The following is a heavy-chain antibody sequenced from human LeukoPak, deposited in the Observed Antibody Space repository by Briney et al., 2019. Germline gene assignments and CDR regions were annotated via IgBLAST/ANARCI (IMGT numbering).Heavy chain of an antibody. CDR2: INPDNGDT. CDR3: ARDLFLAATEREGDDY. J-gene: IGHJ4*02. D-gene: IGHD6-13*01. Sequence: ASLKVSCKASGYTFTTYYIHWVRQAPGQGLEWMGWINPDNGDTNYAQKFQGRVTLTRDTSISTAYMELSRLGSDDTAVYYCARDLFLAATEREGDDYWGQGTLVTVSS. V-gene: IGHV1-2*02. CDR1: GYTFTTYY.